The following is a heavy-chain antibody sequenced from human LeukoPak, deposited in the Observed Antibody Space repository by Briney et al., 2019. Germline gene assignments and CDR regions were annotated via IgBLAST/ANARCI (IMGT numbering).Heavy chain of an antibody. CDR2: ISYSGTT. V-gene: IGHV4-39*07. CDR3: ARLIAAPRGYSSSSRGPFDY. J-gene: IGHJ4*02. D-gene: IGHD6-6*01. Sequence: SETLSLTCTVSGGSISSVSYYWGWIRQPPREGLEWIGTISYSGTTYYNPSLMSRVTISSDTSKNQFSLKLTSVTAADTAVYYCARLIAAPRGYSSSSRGPFDYWGQGTLVTVSS. CDR1: GGSISSVSYY.